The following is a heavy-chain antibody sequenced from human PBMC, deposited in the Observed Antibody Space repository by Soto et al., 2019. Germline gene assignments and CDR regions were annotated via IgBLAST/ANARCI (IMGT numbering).Heavy chain of an antibody. D-gene: IGHD4-4*01. J-gene: IGHJ4*02. CDR1: GYTFTGYY. CDR2: INPNSGGT. V-gene: IGHV1-2*02. Sequence: QVQLVQSGAEVKKPGASVKVSCKASGYTFTGYYMHWVRQAPGQGLEWMGWINPNSGGTNYAPKFPARVTMTRDTSLSSAYMELCRLRSYDTAVYYCALEGPPGHDYSNYGAFDYWGQGTLVTVSS. CDR3: ALEGPPGHDYSNYGAFDY.